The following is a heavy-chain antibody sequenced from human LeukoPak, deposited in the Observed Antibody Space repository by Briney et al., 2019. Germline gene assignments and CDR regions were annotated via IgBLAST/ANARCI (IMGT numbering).Heavy chain of an antibody. CDR1: VYTFTSYD. J-gene: IGHJ3*02. CDR3: VTYCSGGSCYGAHAFDI. Sequence: ASVKVSCKASVYTFTSYDINWVRQATGQGLEWMGWMNPNSGNTGYAQKFQGRVTMTRNTSISTAYMELSSLRSEDTAVYYCVTYCSGGSCYGAHAFDIWGQGTMVTVSS. V-gene: IGHV1-8*01. CDR2: MNPNSGNT. D-gene: IGHD2-15*01.